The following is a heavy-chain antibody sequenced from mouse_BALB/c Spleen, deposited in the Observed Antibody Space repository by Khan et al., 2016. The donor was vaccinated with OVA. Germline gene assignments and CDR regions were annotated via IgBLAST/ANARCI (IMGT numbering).Heavy chain of an antibody. CDR2: IDRNSGST. D-gene: IGHD2-12*01. J-gene: IGHJ2*01. CDR3: ARIAI. CDR1: GYTISSYG. V-gene: IGHV5-6-3*01. Sequence: EVELEESGGGLVKPGGSLKRSCEASGYTISSYGMSSVRQTPDKRLELVANIDRNSGSTDYTDSVKRRSTISGDKAKNTPYLQMRTLKSEDTAMYYCARIAIWGQGTTLTVSA.